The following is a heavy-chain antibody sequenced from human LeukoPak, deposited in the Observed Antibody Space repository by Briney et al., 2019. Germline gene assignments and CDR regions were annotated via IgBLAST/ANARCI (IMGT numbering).Heavy chain of an antibody. CDR1: GFTFSSYA. J-gene: IGHJ4*02. Sequence: PGGSLRLSCVASGFTFSSYAMDWVRQAPGKGLEWVSAISGNGVSTYYADSVKGRFTISRGNAENSLYLQMNSLRADDTAVYYCARSGSTYYYDTSSHYWGQGTLVTVSS. CDR2: ISGNGVST. CDR3: ARSGSTYYYDTSSHY. V-gene: IGHV3-23*01. D-gene: IGHD3-22*01.